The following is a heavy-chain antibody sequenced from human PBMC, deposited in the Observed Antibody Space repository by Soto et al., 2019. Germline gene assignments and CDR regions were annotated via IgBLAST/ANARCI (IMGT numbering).Heavy chain of an antibody. J-gene: IGHJ6*02. Sequence: SETLSLTCTVSGGSISSGGYYWSWIRQHPGKGLEWIGYIYYSGSTYYNPSLKSRVTISVDTSKNQFSLKLSSVTAADTAVYYCARDKGVPAAEHYYYYGMDVWGQGTTVTVS. V-gene: IGHV4-31*03. CDR1: GGSISSGGYY. CDR3: ARDKGVPAAEHYYYYGMDV. D-gene: IGHD2-2*01. CDR2: IYYSGST.